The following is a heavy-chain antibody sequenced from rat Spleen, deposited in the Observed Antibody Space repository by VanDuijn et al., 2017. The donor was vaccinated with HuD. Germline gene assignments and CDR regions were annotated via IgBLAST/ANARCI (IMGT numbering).Heavy chain of an antibody. Sequence: EVQLVEAGGGLVQPGRSLKLSCTASGFTFSSFPMAWVRQAPTKGLEWVATITYDGGSTYYRDSVKGRFTISRDNAKSTLYLQMDSLRSEDTATYFCARLGGLRNWFAYWGQGTLVTVSS. CDR3: ARLGGLRNWFAY. D-gene: IGHD4-3*01. CDR2: ITYDGGST. V-gene: IGHV5-29*01. J-gene: IGHJ3*01. CDR1: GFTFSSFP.